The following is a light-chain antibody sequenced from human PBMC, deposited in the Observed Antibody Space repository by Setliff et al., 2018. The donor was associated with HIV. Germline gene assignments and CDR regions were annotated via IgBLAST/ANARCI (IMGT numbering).Light chain of an antibody. CDR3: SSYAGSNNV. CDR1: SSDVGGYNY. J-gene: IGLJ1*01. CDR2: EVS. V-gene: IGLV2-8*01. Sequence: QPALAQPPSASGSPGQSVTISCTGTSSDVGGYNYVSWHQQHPGKAPKLMIYEVSKRPSGVPDRFSGSKSGNTASLTVSGLQAEDEADYYCSSYAGSNNVFGTGTKATVL.